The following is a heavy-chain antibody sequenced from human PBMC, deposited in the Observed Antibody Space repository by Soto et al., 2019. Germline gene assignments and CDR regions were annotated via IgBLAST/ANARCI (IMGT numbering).Heavy chain of an antibody. CDR2: IKRDGSEK. CDR3: ASLDYAPQNYDLSFDY. CDR1: GFTFSNFW. Sequence: GGSLRLSCAASGFTFSNFWMSWVRQAPGKGLEWVANIKRDGSEKNYVDSVKGRFTISRDNAKNSLYLQMNSLRSEDTAVYYCASLDYAPQNYDLSFDYWGQGTLVTVSS. D-gene: IGHD3-3*01. J-gene: IGHJ4*02. V-gene: IGHV3-7*05.